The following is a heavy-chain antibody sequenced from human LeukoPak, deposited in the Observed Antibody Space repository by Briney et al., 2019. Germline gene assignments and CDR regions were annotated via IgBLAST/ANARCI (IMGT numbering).Heavy chain of an antibody. CDR1: GGSISTYY. CDR3: AREQGYYFDY. Sequence: SETLSLTCTVSGGSISTYYWSWIRQPPGKGLEWIGYIYYSGSTNYNPSLKSRVTISIDTSKNQFSLNLSSVTAADTAVYYCAREQGYYFDYWGQGTLVTVSS. J-gene: IGHJ4*02. V-gene: IGHV4-59*01. CDR2: IYYSGST.